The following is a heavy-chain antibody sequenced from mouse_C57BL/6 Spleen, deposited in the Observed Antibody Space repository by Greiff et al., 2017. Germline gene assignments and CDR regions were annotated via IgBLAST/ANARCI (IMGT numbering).Heavy chain of an antibody. CDR1: GYTFTDYN. CDR3: ARSFITTGGYFDV. CDR2: INPNNGGT. V-gene: IGHV1-22*01. D-gene: IGHD1-1*01. Sequence: VQLQQSGPELVKPGASVKMSCKASGYTFTDYNMHWVKQSHGKSLEWIGYINPNNGGTSYNQKFKGKATLTVNKSSSTAYMELRSLTSEDSAVYYCARSFITTGGYFDVWGTGTTVTVSS. J-gene: IGHJ1*03.